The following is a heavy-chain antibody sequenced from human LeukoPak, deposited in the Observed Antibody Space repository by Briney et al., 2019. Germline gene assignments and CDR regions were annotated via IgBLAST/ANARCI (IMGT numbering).Heavy chain of an antibody. CDR3: AQRDDPDHGDPNWFDP. J-gene: IGHJ5*02. D-gene: IGHD4-17*01. V-gene: IGHV4-39*01. Sequence: SETLSLTCSISGGSINTGSYWWRWIRQTPGKGLEIIGSIFFNGNTFYNLSLKSRVTISVDNFNDQFSLRLTSVTAADTAIYYFAQRDDPDHGDPNWFDPWAQGVLVTVFS. CDR2: IFFNGNT. CDR1: GGSINTGSYW.